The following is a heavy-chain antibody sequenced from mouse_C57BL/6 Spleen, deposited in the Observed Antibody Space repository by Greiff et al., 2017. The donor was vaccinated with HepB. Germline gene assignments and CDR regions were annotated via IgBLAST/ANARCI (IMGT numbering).Heavy chain of an antibody. Sequence: QVQLQQPGAELVRPGSSVKLSCKASGYTFTSYWMDWVKQRPGQGLEWIGNIYPSDSETHYNQKFKDKATLTVDKSSSTAYMQLSSLKSEDSAVYYCAIRLRDAMDYWGQGTSVTVSS. CDR1: GYTFTSYW. CDR2: IYPSDSET. D-gene: IGHD3-2*02. J-gene: IGHJ4*01. V-gene: IGHV1-61*01. CDR3: AIRLRDAMDY.